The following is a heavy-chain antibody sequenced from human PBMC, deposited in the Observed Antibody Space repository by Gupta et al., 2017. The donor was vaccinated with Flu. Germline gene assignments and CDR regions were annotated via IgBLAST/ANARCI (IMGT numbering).Heavy chain of an antibody. J-gene: IGHJ6*03. CDR3: ARGPDIAPTYYHMDV. V-gene: IGHV3-21*01. CDR1: YG. CDR2: MKGNNHYL. D-gene: IGHD5-12*01. Sequence: YGMTWVRRATGKGLEWVLTMKGNNHYLHYADSVKRRFTISRDNIENSLYLQMNSLRADDTAVYYCARGPDIAPTYYHMDVWGRGTTVTV.